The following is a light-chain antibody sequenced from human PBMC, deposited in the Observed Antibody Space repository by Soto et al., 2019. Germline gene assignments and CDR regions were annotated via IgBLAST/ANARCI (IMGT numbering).Light chain of an antibody. CDR3: AAWDDSLNGFVI. J-gene: IGLJ2*01. Sequence: QLVLTQPPSASGTPGQRVTISCSGSSSNIGSNTVNWYQHLPGTAPKLLIHSDSQRPSGVPDRFSGAKSGTSASLAISGLQSEDEGDYFCAAWDDSLNGFVIFGGGTKLTVL. CDR2: SDS. CDR1: SSNIGSNT. V-gene: IGLV1-44*01.